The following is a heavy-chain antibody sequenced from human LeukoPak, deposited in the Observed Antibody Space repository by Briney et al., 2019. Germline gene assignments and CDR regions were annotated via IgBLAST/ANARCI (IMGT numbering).Heavy chain of an antibody. Sequence: SETLSLTCTVSGGSISSYYWSWIRQPPGKGLEWIGYIYYTGTTNYNPSLKSRVTISVDTSKNQSSLKLSSVTAADTAVYYCARGGWRLDYWGQGTLVTVSS. CDR2: IYYTGTT. CDR1: GGSISSYY. J-gene: IGHJ4*02. CDR3: ARGGWRLDY. V-gene: IGHV4-59*01. D-gene: IGHD2-15*01.